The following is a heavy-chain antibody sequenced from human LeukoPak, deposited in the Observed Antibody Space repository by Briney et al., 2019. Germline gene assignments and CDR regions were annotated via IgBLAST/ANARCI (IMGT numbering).Heavy chain of an antibody. CDR2: IYYSGST. CDR1: GGSISSSSYY. CDR3: ARGDCSGGSCYLFDY. Sequence: SETLSLTCTVSGGSISSSSYYWGWIRQPPGKGREWIGSIYYSGSTYYNPSLKSRVTISVDTSKNQFSLKLSSVTAADTAVYYCARGDCSGGSCYLFDYWGQGALVTVSS. J-gene: IGHJ4*02. D-gene: IGHD2-15*01. V-gene: IGHV4-39*01.